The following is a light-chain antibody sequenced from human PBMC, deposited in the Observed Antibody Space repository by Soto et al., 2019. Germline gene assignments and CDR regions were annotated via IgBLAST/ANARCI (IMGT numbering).Light chain of an antibody. V-gene: IGKV3-15*01. Sequence: EIVNTQSPSTLSLSPGEVATLSCRSSQSLSSSLAWYQQKPGQAPRLLIYGASTRATGIPARFSGSGSGTEFTLTISSLQSEDFAVYYCQQYKNWPPITFGQGTRLEIK. CDR1: QSLSSS. CDR3: QQYKNWPPIT. J-gene: IGKJ5*01. CDR2: GAS.